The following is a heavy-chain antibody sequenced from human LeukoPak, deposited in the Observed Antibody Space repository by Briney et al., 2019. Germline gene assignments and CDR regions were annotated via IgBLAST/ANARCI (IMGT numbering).Heavy chain of an antibody. CDR2: IYYSGST. CDR3: ARVGGSNYYYYGMDV. V-gene: IGHV4-59*01. Sequence: PSETLSLTCTVSGGSISSYYWSWIRQPPGKGLEWIGYIYYSGSTNYNPSLKSRVTISVDTSKNQFSLKLSSVTAADTAVYYCARVGGSNYYYYGMDVWGQGTTVTVFS. CDR1: GGSISSYY. D-gene: IGHD3-10*01. J-gene: IGHJ6*02.